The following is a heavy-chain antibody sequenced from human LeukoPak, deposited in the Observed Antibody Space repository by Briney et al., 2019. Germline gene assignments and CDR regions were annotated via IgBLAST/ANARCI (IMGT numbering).Heavy chain of an antibody. CDR1: GFTFNSYA. CDR3: TRVGYIDEGIDY. J-gene: IGHJ4*02. D-gene: IGHD5-24*01. Sequence: GGSLRLSCAASGFTFNSYAVSWVRKAPGKGLEWVANIKQDGSKKSYVDSVKGRFTISRDNAKNSLYLQMNSLRAEDTAIYYCTRVGYIDEGIDYWGQGTLVTVSS. V-gene: IGHV3-7*04. CDR2: IKQDGSKK.